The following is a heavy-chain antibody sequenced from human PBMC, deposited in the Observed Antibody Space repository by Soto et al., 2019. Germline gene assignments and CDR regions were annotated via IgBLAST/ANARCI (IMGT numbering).Heavy chain of an antibody. CDR3: ARANQAIVSTTPLGY. CDR1: GASFSSYS. CDR2: INHSGST. Sequence: SETLSLTCAVYGASFSSYSWSWIRHPPGKGLEWVGEINHSGSTTYNPSLKSRVTISVDTSKNQFSLKLSSVTAADTAVYYCARANQAIVSTTPLGYWGQGTLVTVSS. D-gene: IGHD5-12*01. V-gene: IGHV4-34*01. J-gene: IGHJ4*02.